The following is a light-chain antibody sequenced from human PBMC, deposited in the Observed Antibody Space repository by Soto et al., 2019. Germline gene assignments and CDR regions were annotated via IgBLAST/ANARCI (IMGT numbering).Light chain of an antibody. CDR1: QSVRRSY. CDR2: DAS. CDR3: QQYGSAPTII. J-gene: IGKJ5*01. Sequence: EIVLTQSPATLSLSPGDRATLSCGASQSVRRSYLAWYQQRPGLAPRLLIYDASTRATGIPDRFSGSGSETDFTLTIGSLEPEDFAVYYCQQYGSAPTIIFGQGTRRDIK. V-gene: IGKV3D-20*01.